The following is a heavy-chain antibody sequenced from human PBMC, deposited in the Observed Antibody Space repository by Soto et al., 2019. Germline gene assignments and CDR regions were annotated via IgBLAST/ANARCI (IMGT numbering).Heavy chain of an antibody. V-gene: IGHV3-21*01. CDR3: ARVRELWFPNFDY. D-gene: IGHD5-18*01. CDR1: GFTVSSYS. Sequence: PGGSLRLSCAASGFTVSSYSMNWVRQAPGKGLEWVSSISSSSSYIYYADSVKGRFTISRDNAKNSLYLQMNSLRAEDTAVYYCARVRELWFPNFDYWGQGTLVTVSS. J-gene: IGHJ4*02. CDR2: ISSSSSYI.